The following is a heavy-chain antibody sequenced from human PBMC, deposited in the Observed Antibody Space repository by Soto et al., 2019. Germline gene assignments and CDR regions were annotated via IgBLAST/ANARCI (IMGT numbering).Heavy chain of an antibody. CDR3: ARSYSSSWHTFVS. V-gene: IGHV3-30*04. D-gene: IGHD6-13*01. Sequence: QVQLVESGGGVVQLGRSLSLSCAASGFTFSPYTMHWVRQPRGKGLEWVAVMSYDGINKYYAGSVRGRFTISRDNSKNTMYLQMNSLRDEDTAVYYCARSYSSSWHTFVSWGQGTLVTVSS. J-gene: IGHJ4*02. CDR2: MSYDGINK. CDR1: GFTFSPYT.